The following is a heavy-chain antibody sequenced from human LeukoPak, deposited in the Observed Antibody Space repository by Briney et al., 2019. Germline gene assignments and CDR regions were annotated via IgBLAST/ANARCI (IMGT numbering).Heavy chain of an antibody. J-gene: IGHJ6*03. Sequence: GGSLRLSCAASGFTFSSYAMHWVRQAPGKGLEWVAGISYDGSNKYYADSVKGRFTISRDNSKNTLYLQMNSLRAEDTAVYYCARDSHSSGHYYMDVWGKGTTVTVSS. V-gene: IGHV3-30*04. CDR2: ISYDGSNK. CDR1: GFTFSSYA. D-gene: IGHD6-19*01. CDR3: ARDSHSSGHYYMDV.